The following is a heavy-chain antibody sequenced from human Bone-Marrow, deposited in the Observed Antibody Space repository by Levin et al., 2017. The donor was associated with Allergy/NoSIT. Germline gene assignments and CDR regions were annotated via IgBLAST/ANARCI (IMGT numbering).Heavy chain of an antibody. Sequence: GESLKISCKASGYTFTSYAMNWVRQAPGQGLEWMGWINTNTGNPTYAQGFTGRFVFSLDTSVSTAYLQICSLKAEDTAVYYCARRSSGWYPTLHYYGMDVWGQGTTVTVSS. D-gene: IGHD6-19*01. J-gene: IGHJ6*02. CDR1: GYTFTSYA. CDR3: ARRSSGWYPTLHYYGMDV. V-gene: IGHV7-4-1*01. CDR2: INTNTGNP.